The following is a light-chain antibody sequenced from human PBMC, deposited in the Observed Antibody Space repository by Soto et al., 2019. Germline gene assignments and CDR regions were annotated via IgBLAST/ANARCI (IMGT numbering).Light chain of an antibody. CDR1: PSISNY. Sequence: DIQMTQSPSSLSASVGDRVTITCRASPSISNYLNWYQQKPGKAPKLLTYTASSLQSGVPSRFSGSGSGTDFTLTINSLQPEDFATYYCQQSYTTPWTFGQGTKVEIK. CDR2: TAS. CDR3: QQSYTTPWT. V-gene: IGKV1-39*01. J-gene: IGKJ1*01.